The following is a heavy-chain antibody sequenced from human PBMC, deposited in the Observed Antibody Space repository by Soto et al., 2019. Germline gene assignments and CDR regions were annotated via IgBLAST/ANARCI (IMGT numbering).Heavy chain of an antibody. CDR2: ISGSGGST. J-gene: IGHJ4*02. V-gene: IGHV3-23*01. Sequence: PGGSLRLSCAASGFTFNSYAMSWVRQAPGKGLEWVSAISGSGGSTYYADSVKGRFTISRDNSKNTLFLQMNSLRAEDTAVYYCANGGIYSSGWYFDYWGQGTLVTVSS. CDR3: ANGGIYSSGWYFDY. D-gene: IGHD6-19*01. CDR1: GFTFNSYA.